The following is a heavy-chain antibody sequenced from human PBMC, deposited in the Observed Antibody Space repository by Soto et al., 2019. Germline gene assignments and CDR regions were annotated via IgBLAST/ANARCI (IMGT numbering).Heavy chain of an antibody. V-gene: IGHV1-69*13. D-gene: IGHD6-13*01. CDR1: GGTFSSYA. J-gene: IGHJ5*02. CDR3: ARDLGIAAAGTVWFDP. Sequence: SVKVSCKASGGTFSSYAMSWVRQAPGQGLEWMGGIIPIFGTANYAQKFQGRVTITADESTSTAYMELSSLRSEDTAVYYCARDLGIAAAGTVWFDPWGQGTLVTVSS. CDR2: IIPIFGTA.